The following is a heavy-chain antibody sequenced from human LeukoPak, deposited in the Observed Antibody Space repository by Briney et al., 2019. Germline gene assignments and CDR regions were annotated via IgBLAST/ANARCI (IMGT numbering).Heavy chain of an antibody. Sequence: SVKVSCKASGGTFSSYAIGWVRQAPGQGLEWMGRIIPILGIANYAQKFQGRVTITADKSTSTAYMELSSLRSEDTAVYYCARDPYYYDSSGYLSYWGQGTLVTVSS. J-gene: IGHJ1*01. V-gene: IGHV1-69*04. CDR1: GGTFSSYA. CDR2: IIPILGIA. CDR3: ARDPYYYDSSGYLSY. D-gene: IGHD3-22*01.